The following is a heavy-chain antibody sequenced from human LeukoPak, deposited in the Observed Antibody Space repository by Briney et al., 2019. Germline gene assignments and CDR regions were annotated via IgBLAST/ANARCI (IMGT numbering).Heavy chain of an antibody. J-gene: IGHJ4*02. D-gene: IGHD2-2*01. CDR1: GYTFTSYG. Sequence: ASVKVSCKASGYTFTSYGISWVRQAPGQGLEWMGWISAYNGNTNYAQKLQGRVTMNTDTSTSTAYMELRSLRSDDTAVYYCARGRVYCSSTSCYWIPFDYWGQGTLVTVSS. CDR2: ISAYNGNT. V-gene: IGHV1-18*04. CDR3: ARGRVYCSSTSCYWIPFDY.